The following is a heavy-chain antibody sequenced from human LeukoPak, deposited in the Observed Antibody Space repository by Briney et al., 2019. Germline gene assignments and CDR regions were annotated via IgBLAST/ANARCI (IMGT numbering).Heavy chain of an antibody. CDR2: IYTSGST. J-gene: IGHJ3*02. D-gene: IGHD3-22*01. CDR3: ARGSITLIVVLGFGDAFDI. Sequence: SETLSLTCTVSGGSISSGSYYWSWIRQPAGKGLEWIGRIYTSGSTNYNPSLKSRVTISVDTSKNQFSLKLSSVTAADTAVYYCARGSITLIVVLGFGDAFDIWGQGTVVTVSS. CDR1: GGSISSGSYY. V-gene: IGHV4-61*02.